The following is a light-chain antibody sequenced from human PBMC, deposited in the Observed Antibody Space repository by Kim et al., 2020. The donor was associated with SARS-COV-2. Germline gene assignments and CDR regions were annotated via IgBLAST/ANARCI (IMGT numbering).Light chain of an antibody. CDR2: YDS. J-gene: IGLJ2*01. Sequence: SYELTQPPSVSVAPGKTARITCGGNNIGSKSVHWYQQKPGQAPVLVIYYDSDRPSGILERFSGSNSGNTATLTISRVEAGDEADYYCQVWDSGVVFGGGT. CDR1: NIGSKS. CDR3: QVWDSGVV. V-gene: IGLV3-21*04.